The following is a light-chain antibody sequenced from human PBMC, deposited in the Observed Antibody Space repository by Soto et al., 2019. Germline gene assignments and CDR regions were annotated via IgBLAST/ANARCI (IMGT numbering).Light chain of an antibody. CDR3: QQTFTTPCS. CDR2: GTS. Sequence: DIQMTQSPSSLSASVGDSVTITCRASQSIIRYLNWYQQKPGKAPKLLIYGTSSLQSGVPSRFSGSGSGTDCTLTISTLQPEDFATYYCQQTFTTPCSFGQGTKLETK. V-gene: IGKV1-39*01. CDR1: QSIIRY. J-gene: IGKJ2*04.